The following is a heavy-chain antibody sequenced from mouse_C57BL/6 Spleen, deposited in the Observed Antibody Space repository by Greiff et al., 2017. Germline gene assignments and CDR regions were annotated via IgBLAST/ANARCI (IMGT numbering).Heavy chain of an antibody. CDR1: GYTFTDYE. Sequence: QVQLQQSGAELVRPGASVTLSCKASGYTFTDYELHWVKQTPVHGLEWIGAIDPETGGTAYNQKFQGKAILTADKSSSTAYMELRSLTSEDSAVYYCTRRGTYYGSSPSFAYWGQGTLVTVSA. V-gene: IGHV1-15*01. D-gene: IGHD1-1*01. J-gene: IGHJ3*01. CDR3: TRRGTYYGSSPSFAY. CDR2: IDPETGGT.